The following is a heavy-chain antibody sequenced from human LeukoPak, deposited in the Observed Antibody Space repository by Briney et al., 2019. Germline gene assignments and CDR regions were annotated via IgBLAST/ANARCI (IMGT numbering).Heavy chain of an antibody. CDR1: GYTFTSYA. Sequence: ASVKVSCKASGYTFTSYAMHWVRQAPGQRLEWMGWTNAGNGNTKYSQKFQGRVTITRDTSASTAYMELSSLRSEDTAVYYCAREVSYYFDYWGQGTLVTVSS. CDR3: AREVSYYFDY. D-gene: IGHD6-6*01. CDR2: TNAGNGNT. V-gene: IGHV1-3*01. J-gene: IGHJ4*02.